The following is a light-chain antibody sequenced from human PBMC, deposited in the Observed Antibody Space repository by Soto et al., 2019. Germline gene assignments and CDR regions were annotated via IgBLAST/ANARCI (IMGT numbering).Light chain of an antibody. V-gene: IGKV3-20*01. CDR3: QQYGSSPPWT. Sequence: EIILTQSPGTLSLSPGERATLSCRASQSVSSSFLAWYQQKPGQAPRLLIYGASIRATGIPDRFSGSGSGTDFTLTISRREPEDFAVYYCQQYGSSPPWTFGQGTKVEIK. J-gene: IGKJ1*01. CDR2: GAS. CDR1: QSVSSSF.